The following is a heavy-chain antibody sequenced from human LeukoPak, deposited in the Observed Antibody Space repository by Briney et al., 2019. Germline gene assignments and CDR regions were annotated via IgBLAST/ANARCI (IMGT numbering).Heavy chain of an antibody. V-gene: IGHV4-59*11. CDR2: IYYRGTT. CDR1: GSSISPHH. D-gene: IGHD3-3*01. Sequence: PSETLSLTCSVSGSSISPHHWTWIRQAPGEGLEWMGYIYYRGTTNYSPSLKNRLTMSVDTSKYQISLKLTSVTAADTAVYYCARIQPSCPGLGFCSFDIWGQGTLATVSS. J-gene: IGHJ3*02. CDR3: ARIQPSCPGLGFCSFDI.